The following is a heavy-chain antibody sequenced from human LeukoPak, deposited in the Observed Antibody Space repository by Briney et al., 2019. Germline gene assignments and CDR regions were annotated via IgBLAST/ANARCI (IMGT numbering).Heavy chain of an antibody. Sequence: GGSLRLSCAASGFTFSSYGMHWVRQAPGKGLEWVAFIRYDGSNKYYADSVKGRFTISRDNSKNTLYLQMNSLRAEDTAVYYCAKGDYDILTGYLSYFDYWGQGTLVTVSS. CDR1: GFTFSSYG. J-gene: IGHJ4*02. D-gene: IGHD3-9*01. CDR2: IRYDGSNK. V-gene: IGHV3-30*02. CDR3: AKGDYDILTGYLSYFDY.